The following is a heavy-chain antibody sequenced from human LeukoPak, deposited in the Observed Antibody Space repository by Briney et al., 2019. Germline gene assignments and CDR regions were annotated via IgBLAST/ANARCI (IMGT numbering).Heavy chain of an antibody. Sequence: PGGSLRLSCAASGFTFSDYFMTWSRQAPGKGLEWVSYISNSGGTIYYSDSVKGRFTISSDNAKNLLYLEMDSLRAGDTAVYYCARMRSSWYFDHWGQGSLVTVSS. CDR1: GFTFSDYF. CDR3: ARMRSSWYFDH. CDR2: ISNSGGTI. V-gene: IGHV3-11*01. D-gene: IGHD6-13*01. J-gene: IGHJ4*02.